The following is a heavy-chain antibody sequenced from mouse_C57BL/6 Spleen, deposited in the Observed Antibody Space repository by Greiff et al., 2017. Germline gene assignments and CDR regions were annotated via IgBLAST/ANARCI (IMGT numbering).Heavy chain of an antibody. CDR1: GFTFSDYY. D-gene: IGHD1-1*01. CDR2: ISNGGGST. V-gene: IGHV5-12*01. CDR3: ARQGYYGTRYFDV. Sequence: EVMLVESGGGLVQPGGSLKLSCAASGFTFSDYYMYWVRQTPEKRLEWVAYISNGGGSTYYPDTVKGRFTISRDNAKNTLYLQMSRLKSEDTAMYYCARQGYYGTRYFDVWGTGTTVTVSS. J-gene: IGHJ1*03.